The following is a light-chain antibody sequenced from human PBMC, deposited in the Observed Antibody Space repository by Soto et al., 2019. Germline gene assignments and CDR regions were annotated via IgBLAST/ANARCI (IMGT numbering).Light chain of an antibody. Sequence: IVVTHSPPTVSVSPGERATLSSRASHSVSSDLAWYQQKPGQAPRLLIYGASTRAIGIPARFSGSGSGTEFTLTISSLQSEDFAVYYCQQYNKWPPTFGQGTRLEIK. V-gene: IGKV3-15*01. CDR1: HSVSSD. CDR2: GAS. J-gene: IGKJ5*01. CDR3: QQYNKWPPT.